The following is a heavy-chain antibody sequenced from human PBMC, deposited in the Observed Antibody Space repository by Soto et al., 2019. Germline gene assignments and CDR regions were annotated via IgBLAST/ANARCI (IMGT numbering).Heavy chain of an antibody. V-gene: IGHV1-46*01. CDR3: ARAPHYGDYPFDY. CDR1: GGTFSSYA. Sequence: ASVKVSYKASGGTFSSYAISWVRQAPGQGLEWMGIINPSGGSTSYAQKFQGRVTITRDTSASTAYMELSSLRSEDTAVYYCARAPHYGDYPFDYWGQGTLVTVSS. D-gene: IGHD4-17*01. CDR2: INPSGGST. J-gene: IGHJ4*02.